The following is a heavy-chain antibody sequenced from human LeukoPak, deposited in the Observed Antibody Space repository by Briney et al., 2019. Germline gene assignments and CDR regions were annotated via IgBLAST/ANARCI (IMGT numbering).Heavy chain of an antibody. J-gene: IGHJ4*02. D-gene: IGHD3-22*01. CDR1: GDSISSSSYY. CDR2: IYYSGST. V-gene: IGHV4-39*01. Sequence: SETLSLTCTVSGDSISSSSYYWVWLRQPPGKGLEWIATIYYSGSTYYNPSLKSRVTISVYTSKNEFSLKLSSVTAADTAMYYCARYWGPYDNSGAYFDYWGQGTLVTVSS. CDR3: ARYWGPYDNSGAYFDY.